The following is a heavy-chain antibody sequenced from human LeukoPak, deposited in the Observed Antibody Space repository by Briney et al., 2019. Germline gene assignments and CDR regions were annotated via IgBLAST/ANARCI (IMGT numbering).Heavy chain of an antibody. CDR3: AREFEGQEAGAYGSGSYDVFDI. Sequence: GGSLRLSCAASGFTFSNYWMHWVRRAPGKGLVWVSRITSDASSTSYADSVKGRFTISRDNAKNTLYLRMNSLRAEDTAVYYCAREFEGQEAGAYGSGSYDVFDIWGQGTMVTVFS. CDR2: ITSDASST. V-gene: IGHV3-74*01. D-gene: IGHD3-10*01. CDR1: GFTFSNYW. J-gene: IGHJ3*02.